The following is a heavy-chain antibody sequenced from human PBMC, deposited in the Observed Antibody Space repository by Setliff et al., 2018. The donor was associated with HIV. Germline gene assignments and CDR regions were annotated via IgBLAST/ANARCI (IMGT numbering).Heavy chain of an antibody. V-gene: IGHV3-11*05. CDR2: ITGSSSYT. CDR1: GFTFSDYY. J-gene: IGHJ4*02. CDR3: ARVMIGYSGYDAFDY. D-gene: IGHD5-12*01. Sequence: KPGGSLRLSCAASGFTFSDYYMSWIRQAPGKGLEWVSYITGSSSYTNYADSVKGRFTISRDNAKNSLYLQMNSLRAEDTAVYYCARVMIGYSGYDAFDYWGQGTLVTVS.